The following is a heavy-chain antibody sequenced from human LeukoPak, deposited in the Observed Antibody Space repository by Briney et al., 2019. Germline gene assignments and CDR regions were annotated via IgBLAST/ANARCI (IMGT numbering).Heavy chain of an antibody. V-gene: IGHV4-34*01. D-gene: IGHD3-16*02. J-gene: IGHJ4*02. Sequence: SETLSLTCAVYGGSFSGYYWSWIRQPPGKGLEWIGEINHSGSTNYNPSLKSRVTISVDTSKNQFSLKLSSVTAADTAVYYCARGRDYVWGSYRYKPKHKYYFDYWGQGTLVTVSS. CDR3: ARGRDYVWGSYRYKPKHKYYFDY. CDR1: GGSFSGYY. CDR2: INHSGST.